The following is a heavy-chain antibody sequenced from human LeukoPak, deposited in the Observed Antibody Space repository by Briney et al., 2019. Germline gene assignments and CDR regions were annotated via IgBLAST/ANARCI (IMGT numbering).Heavy chain of an antibody. J-gene: IGHJ4*01. Sequence: SETLSLTCTVSGASRSRTGFYWGWIRQPPGKGLEWIGSLYSSGRTGYNSSLRSRVTISVNTSENQFSLKLTTVTAADTAVYYCVLGYCSGGGCYFFDYWGHGTLVTVSS. CDR2: LYSSGRT. CDR1: GASRSRTGFY. CDR3: VLGYCSGGGCYFFDY. V-gene: IGHV4-39*01. D-gene: IGHD2-15*01.